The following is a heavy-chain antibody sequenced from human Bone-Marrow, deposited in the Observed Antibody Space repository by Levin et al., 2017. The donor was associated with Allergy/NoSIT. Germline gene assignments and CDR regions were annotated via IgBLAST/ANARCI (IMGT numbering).Heavy chain of an antibody. CDR2: IYSGGDT. Sequence: GESLKISCAVSGFTVSNNYMRWVRQAPGKGLEWVSLIYSGGDTNYADSVKGRFIISRDGSKNTRYLQMNSLTAEDTAVYYCARNRHCSGGSCKGVWGQGTLVTVSS. CDR3: ARNRHCSGGSCKGV. D-gene: IGHD2-15*01. J-gene: IGHJ4*02. V-gene: IGHV3-66*01. CDR1: GFTVSNNY.